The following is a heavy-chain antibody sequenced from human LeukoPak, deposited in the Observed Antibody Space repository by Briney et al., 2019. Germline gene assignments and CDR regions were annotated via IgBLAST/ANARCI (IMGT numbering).Heavy chain of an antibody. D-gene: IGHD3-10*01. CDR2: IYSGGST. Sequence: GGSLRLSCAASGFTVSSNYMSWVRQAPGKGLEWVSVIYSGGSTYYADSVKGRFTISRDNSKNTLSLQMNSLRAEDTAVYYCAKDQGAMIQGVTHLFDYWGQGALVTVSS. V-gene: IGHV3-66*01. J-gene: IGHJ4*02. CDR3: AKDQGAMIQGVTHLFDY. CDR1: GFTVSSNY.